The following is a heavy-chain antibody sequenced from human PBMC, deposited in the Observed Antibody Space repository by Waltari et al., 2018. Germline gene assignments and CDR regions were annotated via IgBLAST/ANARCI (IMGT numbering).Heavy chain of an antibody. CDR1: GGSISSYY. D-gene: IGHD3-3*01. CDR3: ARDLPRGGVVFSNYYYYMDV. V-gene: IGHV4-4*07. J-gene: IGHJ6*03. Sequence: QVQLQESGPGLVKPSETLSLTCTVSGGSISSYYWSWIRQPAGKGLEWIGRIYTSGSTNYNPSRKSRVTMSVDTSKNQFSLKLSSVTAADTAVYYCARDLPRGGVVFSNYYYYMDVWGKGTTVTVSS. CDR2: IYTSGST.